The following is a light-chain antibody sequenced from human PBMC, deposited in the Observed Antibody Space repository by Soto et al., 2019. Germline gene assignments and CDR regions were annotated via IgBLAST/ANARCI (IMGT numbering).Light chain of an antibody. J-gene: IGKJ5*01. Sequence: EIVMTQSPATLSVSPGERVTLSCRASQSVSSNLAWYQQKPGQAPRLLIYGASTRATGNPARFSGSGSGTEFTLTISSLQSEDFAVYYCQQYNNWPRTFGQGTRLEIK. CDR3: QQYNNWPRT. CDR2: GAS. V-gene: IGKV3-15*01. CDR1: QSVSSN.